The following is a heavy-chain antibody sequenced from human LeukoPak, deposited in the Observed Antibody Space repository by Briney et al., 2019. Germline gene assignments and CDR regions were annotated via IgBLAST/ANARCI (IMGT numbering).Heavy chain of an antibody. CDR3: ARAGYSSSWDFDY. D-gene: IGHD6-13*01. J-gene: IGHJ4*02. Sequence: GGSLRLSCAASGFTFSSYEMNWVRQAPGKGLEWVSSISSSSSYIYYADSVKGRFTISRDNAKNSLYLQMNSLRAEDTAVYYCARAGYSSSWDFDYWGQGTLVTVSS. V-gene: IGHV3-21*01. CDR1: GFTFSSYE. CDR2: ISSSSSYI.